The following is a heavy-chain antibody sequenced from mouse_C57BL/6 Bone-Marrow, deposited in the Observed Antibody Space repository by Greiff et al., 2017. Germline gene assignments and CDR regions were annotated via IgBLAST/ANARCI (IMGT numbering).Heavy chain of an antibody. CDR2: IDPEDGET. Sequence: VQLQQSGAELVKPGASVKLSCTASGFNIKDYYIHWVKQRTEQGLEWIGRIDPEDGETKYAPKFQDKATIPADTSSNTAYLQLSSLTSEDTAVYYDTTSLVYYDTNYWGQGTTLTVTS. V-gene: IGHV14-2*01. J-gene: IGHJ2*01. CDR3: TTSLVYYDTNY. CDR1: GFNIKDYY. D-gene: IGHD1-1*01.